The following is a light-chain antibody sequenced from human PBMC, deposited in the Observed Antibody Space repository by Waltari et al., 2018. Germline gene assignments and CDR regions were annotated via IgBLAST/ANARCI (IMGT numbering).Light chain of an antibody. J-gene: IGKJ3*01. CDR2: WAS. Sequence: DIVMTQSPDSLAVSLGERATINCKSSQSVLYSPNNYNYLAWYQQNPGQPPNLLIYWASTRESGVPDRFSGSGSGTDFTLTISSLQAEDVAVYYCQQYYSTPFTFGPGTKVDIK. V-gene: IGKV4-1*01. CDR3: QQYYSTPFT. CDR1: QSVLYSPNNYNY.